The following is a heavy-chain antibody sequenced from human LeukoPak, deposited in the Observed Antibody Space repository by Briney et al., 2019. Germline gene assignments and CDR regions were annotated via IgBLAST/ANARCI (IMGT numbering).Heavy chain of an antibody. J-gene: IGHJ3*02. D-gene: IGHD3-9*01. Sequence: SETLSLTCTVSGGSISSSSYYWGWIRQPPGKGLEWIGSIYYSGSTYYNPSLKSRVTISVDTSKNQFSLKLSSVTAADTAVYYGARRLRYFDWLLSDYAFDIWGQGTMVTVSS. CDR2: IYYSGST. CDR3: ARRLRYFDWLLSDYAFDI. CDR1: GGSISSSSYY. V-gene: IGHV4-39*01.